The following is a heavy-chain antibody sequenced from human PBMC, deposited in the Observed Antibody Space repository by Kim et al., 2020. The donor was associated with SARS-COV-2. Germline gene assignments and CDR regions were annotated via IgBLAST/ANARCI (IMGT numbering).Heavy chain of an antibody. V-gene: IGHV1-8*01. D-gene: IGHD6-6*01. J-gene: IGHJ6*03. CDR3: ARVRSARRLLDYYYMDV. CDR1: GYTFTSYD. CDR2: MNPNSGNT. Sequence: ASVKVSCKASGYTFTSYDINWVRQATGQGLEWMGWMNPNSGNTGYAQKFQGRVTMTRNTSISTAYMELSSLRSEDTAVYYCARVRSARRLLDYYYMDVWGNGTTVTVSS.